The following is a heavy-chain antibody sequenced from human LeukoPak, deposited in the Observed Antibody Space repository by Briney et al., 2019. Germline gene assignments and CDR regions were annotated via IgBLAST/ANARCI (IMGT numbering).Heavy chain of an antibody. CDR2: IYSGGST. V-gene: IGHV3-53*01. CDR1: GFTFSDYW. Sequence: GGSLRLPCAASGFTFSDYWMSWFRQAPGKGLEWVSVIYSGGSTYYADSVKGRFTISRDNSKNTLYLQMNSLRAEDTAVYYCARDLAFDYWGQGTLVTVSS. CDR3: ARDLAFDY. J-gene: IGHJ4*02.